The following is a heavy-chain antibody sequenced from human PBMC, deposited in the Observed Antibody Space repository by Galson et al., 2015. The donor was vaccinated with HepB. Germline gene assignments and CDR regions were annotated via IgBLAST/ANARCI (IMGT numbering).Heavy chain of an antibody. D-gene: IGHD5-24*01. CDR3: ARARGRDGYNVRGWVLPENDF. CDR1: GYSFPSYA. CDR2: ISPSNGAT. J-gene: IGHJ4*02. V-gene: IGHV1-18*01. Sequence: SVKVSCKASGYSFPSYAITWVRQAPGQGLEWVGWISPSNGATEFALNLQDRVALTTDISTTTAYLELRSLRTDDTAFYFCARARGRDGYNVRGWVLPENDFWGQGTTVTVSS.